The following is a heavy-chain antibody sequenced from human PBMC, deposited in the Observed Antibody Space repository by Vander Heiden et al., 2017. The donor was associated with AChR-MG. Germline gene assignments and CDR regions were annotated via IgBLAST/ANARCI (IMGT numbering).Heavy chain of an antibody. D-gene: IGHD2-15*01. CDR1: GFPRRRYA. CDR2: KSYDGSNK. Sequence: QVQPVESGGGVVLPGMPLRPSWAHAGFPRRRYAVHWVRQGPGKGLEWGAVKSYDGSNKYYADSVKGRFTISRDNSKNTLYLQMSSLRAEDTAVYDCAGDSGYCSGGSCYGGDYWGQGTLVTVSS. CDR3: AGDSGYCSGGSCYGGDY. J-gene: IGHJ4*02. V-gene: IGHV3-30-3*01.